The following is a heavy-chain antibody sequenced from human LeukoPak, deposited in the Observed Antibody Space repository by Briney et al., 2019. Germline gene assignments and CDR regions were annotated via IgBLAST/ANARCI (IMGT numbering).Heavy chain of an antibody. J-gene: IGHJ4*02. CDR2: ISAYNGNT. CDR1: GYTFTSYG. V-gene: IGHV1-18*01. Sequence: ASVKVSCKASGYTFTSYGISWVRQAPGQGLEWMGWISAYNGNTNYAQKLQGRVTMTTDTSTSTAYMELRSLRSEDTAVYYCARVPDDYVWGSYRSLLPDYRGQGTLVTVSS. D-gene: IGHD3-16*02. CDR3: ARVPDDYVWGSYRSLLPDY.